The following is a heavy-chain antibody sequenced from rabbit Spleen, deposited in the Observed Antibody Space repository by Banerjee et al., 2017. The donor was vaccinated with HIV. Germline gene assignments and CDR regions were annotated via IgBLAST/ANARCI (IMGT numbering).Heavy chain of an antibody. D-gene: IGHD6-1*01. J-gene: IGHJ4*01. CDR3: ARSPWSGAADGAYALNL. Sequence: QSLEESGGGLVKPGASLTLTCTASGFSFSSSYYMCWVRQAPGKGLECIACIYADRSGSTYYASWAKGRFTISRTSSTTVTLEMTSLTAADTATYFCARSPWSGAADGAYALNLWGQGTLVTVS. CDR1: GFSFSSSYY. CDR2: IYADRSGST. V-gene: IGHV1S40*01.